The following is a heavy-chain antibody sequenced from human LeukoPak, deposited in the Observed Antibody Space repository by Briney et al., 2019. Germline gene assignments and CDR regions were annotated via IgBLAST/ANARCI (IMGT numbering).Heavy chain of an antibody. J-gene: IGHJ4*02. D-gene: IGHD1-14*01. CDR2: ISAYDGRT. CDR1: VFAFNKYG. Sequence: ASVTVSFKSSVFAFNKYGCSWVRQAPGQGAEGLGWISAYDGRTNFAQNLQGRLTLTTDTSTTTASMELRTLTSDATAMYPYARDPANAGGRNIYFDYWGQGTLVTVSS. V-gene: IGHV1-18*01. CDR3: ARDPANAGGRNIYFDY.